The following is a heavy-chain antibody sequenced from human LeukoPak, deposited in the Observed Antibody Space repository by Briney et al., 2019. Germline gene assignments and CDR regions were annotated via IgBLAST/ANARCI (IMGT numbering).Heavy chain of an antibody. J-gene: IGHJ4*02. Sequence: SENLSLTCTVSGGSISSSSYYWGWIRQPPGKGLEWIGSIYYSGSTYYNPSLKSRVTISVDTSKNQFSLKLSSVTAADTAVYYCARRNIVATIDYWGQGTLVTVSS. CDR1: GGSISSSSYY. V-gene: IGHV4-39*01. D-gene: IGHD5-12*01. CDR3: ARRNIVATIDY. CDR2: IYYSGST.